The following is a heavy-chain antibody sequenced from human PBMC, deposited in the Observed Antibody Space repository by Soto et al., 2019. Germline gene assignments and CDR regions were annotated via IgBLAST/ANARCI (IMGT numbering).Heavy chain of an antibody. D-gene: IGHD3-22*01. J-gene: IGHJ4*02. CDR1: GGSVSSGSYY. Sequence: SETLSLTCTVSGGSVSSGSYYWSWIRHPPGKGLEWIGYIYYSGSTNYNPSLKSRVTISVDTSKNQFSLKLSSVTAADTAVYYCAGSYYYDSSGYYWGQGTLVTVSS. CDR2: IYYSGST. CDR3: AGSYYYDSSGYY. V-gene: IGHV4-61*01.